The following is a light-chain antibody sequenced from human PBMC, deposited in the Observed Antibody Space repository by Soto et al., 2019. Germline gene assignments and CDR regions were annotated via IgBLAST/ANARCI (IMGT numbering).Light chain of an antibody. J-gene: IGLJ1*01. CDR3: CSYAGRYTFI. V-gene: IGLV2-11*02. CDR1: SSDVGEYNY. CDR2: DVN. Sequence: QSALTQPRSGSGSPGQSVTISCTGTSSDVGEYNYVSWYQQHPGKAPKLMIYDVNKRPSGVPHRFSGSKSGNTASLTISGLQAEDEADYYCCSYAGRYTFIFGTGTKVTVL.